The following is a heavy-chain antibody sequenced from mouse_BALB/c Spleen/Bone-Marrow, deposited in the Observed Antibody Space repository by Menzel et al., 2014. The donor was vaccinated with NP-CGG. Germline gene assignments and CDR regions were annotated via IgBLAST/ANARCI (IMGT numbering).Heavy chain of an antibody. CDR2: IDPANGNT. CDR1: GFNIKDTY. D-gene: IGHD4-1*01. J-gene: IGHJ4*01. CDR3: ARWEYYAMDY. Sequence: DVKLQESGAELVKPGASVKLSCTASGFNIKDTYVHWVKQRPEQGLEWIGRIDPANGNTKYDPKFQGKATITADTSSNTAYLQLSSLTSEDTAVYYCARWEYYAMDYWGQGTSVTVAS. V-gene: IGHV14-3*02.